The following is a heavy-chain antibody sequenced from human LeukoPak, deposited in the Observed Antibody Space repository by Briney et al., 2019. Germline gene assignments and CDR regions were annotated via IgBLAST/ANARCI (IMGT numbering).Heavy chain of an antibody. V-gene: IGHV1-69*13. Sequence: SVKVSCKASGYTFTSYGISWVRQAPGQGLEWMGWIIPIFGTANYAQKFQGRVTITADESTSTAYMELSSLRSEDTAVYYCARAEGAYYDSSGLDAFDIWGQGTMVTVSS. CDR3: ARAEGAYYDSSGLDAFDI. CDR2: IIPIFGTA. D-gene: IGHD3-22*01. J-gene: IGHJ3*02. CDR1: GYTFTSYG.